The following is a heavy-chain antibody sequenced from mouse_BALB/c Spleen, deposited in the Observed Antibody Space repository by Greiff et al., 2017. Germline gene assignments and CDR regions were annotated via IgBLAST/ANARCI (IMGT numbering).Heavy chain of an antibody. CDR2: IWSGGST. CDR1: GFSLTSYG. V-gene: IGHV2-4-1*01. CDR3: ARDWDYGFAY. Sequence: VQLQQSGPGLVQPSQSLSITCTASGFSLTSYGVHWVRQSPGKGLEWLGVIWSGGSTNYNSALMSRLSISKDNSKSQVFLKMNSLQTDDTAMYYCARDWDYGFAYWGQGTLVTVSA. J-gene: IGHJ3*01. D-gene: IGHD2-4*01.